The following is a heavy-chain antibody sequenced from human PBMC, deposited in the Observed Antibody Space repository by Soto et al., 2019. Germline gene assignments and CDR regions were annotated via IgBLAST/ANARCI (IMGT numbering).Heavy chain of an antibody. D-gene: IGHD6-6*01. Sequence: PGGSLRLSCAASGFTFSSYDMHWVRQATGKGLEWVSAIGTAGDTYYPGSVKGRFTISRENAKNSLYLQMNSLRAEDTAVYYCARDSRRRWYSSSSGEFDYWGQGTLVTVSS. CDR3: ARDSRRRWYSSSSGEFDY. J-gene: IGHJ4*02. CDR1: GFTFSSYD. CDR2: IGTAGDT. V-gene: IGHV3-13*01.